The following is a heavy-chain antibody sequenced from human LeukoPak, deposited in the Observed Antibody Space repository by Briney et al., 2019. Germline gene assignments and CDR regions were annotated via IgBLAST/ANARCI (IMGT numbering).Heavy chain of an antibody. CDR3: ITFSMIVVVITD. Sequence: GGSLRLSCAASGFTFSNAWMSWVRQAPGKGLEWVGRIKSKTDGGTTDYVAPVKGRLTISRDDSKNTLYLQMNSLKTEDTAVYYCITFSMIVVVITDWGQGTLVTVSS. CDR1: GFTFSNAW. V-gene: IGHV3-15*01. D-gene: IGHD3-22*01. J-gene: IGHJ4*02. CDR2: IKSKTDGGTT.